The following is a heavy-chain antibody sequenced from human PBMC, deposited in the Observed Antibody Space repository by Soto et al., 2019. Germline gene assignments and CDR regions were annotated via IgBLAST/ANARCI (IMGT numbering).Heavy chain of an antibody. V-gene: IGHV3-23*01. J-gene: IGHJ6*02. CDR1: GFTFSSYA. CDR3: AKGSPNSSSSVYNYGMDV. CDR2: ISGSGGST. D-gene: IGHD6-6*01. Sequence: PGGSLRLSCAASGFTFSSYAMSWVRQAPGKGLEWVSAISGSGGSTYYADSVKGRFTISRDNSKNTLYLQMNSLRAEDTAVYYCAKGSPNSSSSVYNYGMDVWGQGTTVTFSS.